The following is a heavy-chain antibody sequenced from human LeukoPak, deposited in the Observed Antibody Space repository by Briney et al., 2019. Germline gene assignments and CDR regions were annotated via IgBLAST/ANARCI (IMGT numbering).Heavy chain of an antibody. J-gene: IGHJ4*02. D-gene: IGHD3-3*01. V-gene: IGHV3-74*01. CDR2: IKGDGIST. Sequence: GGSLRLSCAASGFTFSSYWMHWVRQAPGKGLVWVSRIKGDGISTNYADSVKGRFTISRGIAKNTLYLQMNSLRAEDTGVYYCAKDHYWSIDYWGRGTLVTVSS. CDR3: AKDHYWSIDY. CDR1: GFTFSSYW.